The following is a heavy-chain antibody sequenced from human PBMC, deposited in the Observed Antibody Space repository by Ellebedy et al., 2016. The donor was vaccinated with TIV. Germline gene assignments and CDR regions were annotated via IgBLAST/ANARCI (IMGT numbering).Heavy chain of an antibody. V-gene: IGHV3-30-3*01. Sequence: GESLKISCAASGFTFNSYAMHWVRQAPGKGLEWVAVISYDGSSKYYADSVKGRFTISRDNSMTTLYLEMNSLRAEDTAVYYCARDLDKSSGWYGGAAYWGQGTLATVSS. D-gene: IGHD6-19*01. CDR1: GFTFNSYA. J-gene: IGHJ4*02. CDR2: ISYDGSSK. CDR3: ARDLDKSSGWYGGAAY.